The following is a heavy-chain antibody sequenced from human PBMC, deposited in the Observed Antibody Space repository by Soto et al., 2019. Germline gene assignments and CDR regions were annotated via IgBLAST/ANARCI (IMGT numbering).Heavy chain of an antibody. CDR1: GFTFSSYG. CDR2: IWYDGSNK. CDR3: ARDRYSYYYYYGMDV. V-gene: IGHV3-33*01. D-gene: IGHD6-13*01. Sequence: GVSLRLSCAASGFTFSSYGMHWVRQAPGKGLEWVAVIWYDGSNKYYADSVKGRFTISRDNSKNTLYLQMNSLRAEDTAVYYCARDRYSYYYYYGMDVWGKGTTVTVSS. J-gene: IGHJ6*04.